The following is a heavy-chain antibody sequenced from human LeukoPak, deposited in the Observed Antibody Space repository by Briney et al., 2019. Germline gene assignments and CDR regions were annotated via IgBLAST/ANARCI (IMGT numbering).Heavy chain of an antibody. V-gene: IGHV4/OR15-8*02. Sequence: PAATLSLTCVVSGVSIAGPNWWTWVRPPPGKGLEWIGEVYHNGNTNYNPSLKGRVTISMVESNNQFSLRLTSMTAADTAVYYCATRLDSGPYWGQGALVTVSS. J-gene: IGHJ4*02. CDR1: GVSIAGPNW. CDR2: VYHNGNT. D-gene: IGHD4-17*01. CDR3: ATRLDSGPY.